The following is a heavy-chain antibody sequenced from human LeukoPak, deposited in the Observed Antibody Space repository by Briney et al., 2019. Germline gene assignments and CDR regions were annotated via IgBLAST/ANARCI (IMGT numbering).Heavy chain of an antibody. D-gene: IGHD5-18*01. CDR3: ASLDTAKQPLANH. CDR1: GLTVSSHW. Sequence: AGGSLRLSCVASGLTVSSHWMSWVRQAPGKGLEWVANIREERGQEYYVDSVKGRFTISKNSAKNSLYLQMNTLRVEDTAMYYCASLDTAKQPLANHWGQGTLVTVSS. V-gene: IGHV3-7*03. CDR2: IREERGQE. J-gene: IGHJ5*02.